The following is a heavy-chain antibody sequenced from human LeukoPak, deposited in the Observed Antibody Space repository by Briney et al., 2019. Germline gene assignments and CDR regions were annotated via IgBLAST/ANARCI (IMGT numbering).Heavy chain of an antibody. V-gene: IGHV4-59*08. J-gene: IGHJ5*01. CDR3: ARHPDIGVIRDGFDS. CDR1: GASISGYY. D-gene: IGHD2-2*01. Sequence: PSETLSLTCTVSGASISGYYWSWIRQPPGKGLEWIGYIYYSRSTLYNSPLKNRVTMSVDISKNQFSLTLSSVTAADTAIYYCARHPDIGVIRDGFDSWGQGTLVTVSS. CDR2: IYYSRST.